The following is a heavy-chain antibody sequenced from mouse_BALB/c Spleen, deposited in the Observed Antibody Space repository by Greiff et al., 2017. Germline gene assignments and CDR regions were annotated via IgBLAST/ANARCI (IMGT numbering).Heavy chain of an antibody. V-gene: IGHV2-9*02. CDR2: IWAGGST. CDR1: GFSLTSYG. CDR3: AREGHYRYDVFAD. D-gene: IGHD2-14*01. J-gene: IGHJ3*01. Sequence: VKLMESGPGLVAPSQSLSITCTVSGFSLTSYGVHWVRQPPGKGLEWLGVIWAGGSTNYNSALMSRLSISKDNSKSQVFLKMNSLQTDDTAMYYCAREGHYRYDVFADWGQGTLVTVSA.